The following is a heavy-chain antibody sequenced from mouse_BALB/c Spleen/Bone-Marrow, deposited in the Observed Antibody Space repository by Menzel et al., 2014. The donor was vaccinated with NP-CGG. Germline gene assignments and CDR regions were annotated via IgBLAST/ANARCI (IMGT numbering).Heavy chain of an antibody. CDR1: GFTFSNFA. Sequence: EVKLVESGGGLVKPGGSLKLSCAASGFTFSNFAMSWVRQTPDKRLEWVASISSGGSAYYPDSVKGRLSISRDNARDILFLQMGSLRSEDTAMYYCARGYDYDFDYWGQGTTLTVSS. CDR3: ARGYDYDFDY. J-gene: IGHJ2*01. CDR2: ISSGGSA. V-gene: IGHV5-6-5*01. D-gene: IGHD2-4*01.